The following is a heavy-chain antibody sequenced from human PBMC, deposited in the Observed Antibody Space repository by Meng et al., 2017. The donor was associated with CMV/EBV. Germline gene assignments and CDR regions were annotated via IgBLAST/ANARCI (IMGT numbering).Heavy chain of an antibody. D-gene: IGHD1-7*01. J-gene: IGHJ6*02. CDR3: TTEPWNYVYYYYGMDV. CDR2: IKSKTDGGTT. CDR1: GFTFSNAW. Sequence: GESLKISCAASGFTFSNAWMSWVRQAPGKGLEWVGRIKSKTDGGTTDYAAPVKGRFTISRDDSKNTLYPQMNSLKTEDTAVYYCTTEPWNYVYYYYGMDVWGQGTTVTAP. V-gene: IGHV3-15*01.